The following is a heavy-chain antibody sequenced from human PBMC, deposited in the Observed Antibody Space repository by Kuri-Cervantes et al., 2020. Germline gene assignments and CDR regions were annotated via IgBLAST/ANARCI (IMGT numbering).Heavy chain of an antibody. CDR3: ARLRSSGYPYIDS. Sequence: GSLRLSCAVYGGSFSGYYWSWIRQPPGKGLEWIGEINHSGSTYYNPSLKSRVTISVDTSKNQFPLKLSSVTAADTAVYYCARLRSSGYPYIDSWGQGTLVTVSS. CDR2: INHSGST. J-gene: IGHJ5*01. V-gene: IGHV4-34*01. D-gene: IGHD3-22*01. CDR1: GGSFSGYY.